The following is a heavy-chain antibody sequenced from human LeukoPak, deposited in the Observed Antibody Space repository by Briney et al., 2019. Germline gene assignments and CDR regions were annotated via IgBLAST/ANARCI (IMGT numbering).Heavy chain of an antibody. V-gene: IGHV4-38-2*01. J-gene: IGHJ3*02. CDR2: IYHSGST. D-gene: IGHD4-23*01. CDR1: GYSISSGYY. Sequence: SETLSLTCAVSGYSISSGYYWGWIRQPPGKGLEWIGSIYHSGSTYYNPSLKSRVTISVDTSKNQFSLKLSSVTAADTAVYYCARRETVVTSGAFDIWGQGTMVTVSS. CDR3: ARRETVVTSGAFDI.